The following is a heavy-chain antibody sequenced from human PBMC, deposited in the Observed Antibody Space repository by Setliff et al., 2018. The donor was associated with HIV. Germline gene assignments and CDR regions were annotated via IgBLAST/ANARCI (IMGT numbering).Heavy chain of an antibody. CDR1: GGSFTSYT. Sequence: SVKVSCKASGGSFTSYTLSWVRQAPGQGLEWMGRIIPIVTIAHYAEQFVGRVTITADKSTSTSYMEVSSLRSEDTAVYYCARERPGDHYESTGYQLADWFDPWGQGTLVTVS. V-gene: IGHV1-69*04. J-gene: IGHJ5*02. D-gene: IGHD3-22*01. CDR3: ARERPGDHYESTGYQLADWFDP. CDR2: IIPIVTIA.